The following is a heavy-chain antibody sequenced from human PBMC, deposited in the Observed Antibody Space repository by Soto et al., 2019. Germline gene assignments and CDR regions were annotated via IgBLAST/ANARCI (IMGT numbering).Heavy chain of an antibody. V-gene: IGHV2-5*02. Sequence: QITLKESGPTLVKPTQTLTLTCTFSGFSLSASGVGVGCIRQPPGKALEWLALIYWDDDKRYSPSLKSRLTITKDTSKNQVVLTMTNMDPVDTATYYCAYISSWYYFDYWGQGTLVTVSS. J-gene: IGHJ4*02. CDR2: IYWDDDK. D-gene: IGHD6-13*01. CDR3: AYISSWYYFDY. CDR1: GFSLSASGVG.